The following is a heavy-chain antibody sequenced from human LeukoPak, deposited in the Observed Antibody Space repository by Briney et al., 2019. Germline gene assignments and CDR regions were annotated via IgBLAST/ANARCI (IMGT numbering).Heavy chain of an antibody. CDR3: AKDRGGWSGGLDY. Sequence: PGGSLRLSCAGSGFAFGTYAMSWVRQAPGMGLEWVSSISANGQATYYADSVKGRFTISRDNSKNTLYLQMNSLRAEDTAVYYCAKDRGGWSGGLDYWGQGTLVTVSS. J-gene: IGHJ4*02. CDR1: GFAFGTYA. V-gene: IGHV3-23*01. D-gene: IGHD6-19*01. CDR2: ISANGQAT.